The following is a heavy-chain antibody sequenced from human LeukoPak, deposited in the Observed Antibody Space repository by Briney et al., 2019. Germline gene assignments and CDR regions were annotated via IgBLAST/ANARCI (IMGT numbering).Heavy chain of an antibody. V-gene: IGHV3-15*01. Sequence: PGGSLRLSCAASGFTFSNAWMSWVRQAPGKGLEWVGRIKSKTDGGTTDYAAPVKGRFTISRDDSKNTLYLQMNSLKTEDTALYYCTTLAINWGSHDGFDIWGQGTMVTVSS. CDR3: TTLAINWGSHDGFDI. CDR2: IKSKTDGGTT. J-gene: IGHJ3*02. D-gene: IGHD7-27*01. CDR1: GFTFSNAW.